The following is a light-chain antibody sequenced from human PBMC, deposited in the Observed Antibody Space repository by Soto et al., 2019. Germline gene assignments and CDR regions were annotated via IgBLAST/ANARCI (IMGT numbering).Light chain of an antibody. Sequence: EIVLTQSPGTLSLSPGERATLSCRASKSVGSNYLAWYQQTPGQAPRLLIHGASTRATGIPDRFSGSGSGTDFTLTLSRLESEDSAVYYCHQYASSPLTFGQGTRLEIK. CDR3: HQYASSPLT. J-gene: IGKJ5*01. CDR1: KSVGSNY. V-gene: IGKV3-20*01. CDR2: GAS.